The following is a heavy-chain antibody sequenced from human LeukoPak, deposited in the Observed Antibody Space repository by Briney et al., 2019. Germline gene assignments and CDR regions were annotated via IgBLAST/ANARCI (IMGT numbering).Heavy chain of an antibody. Sequence: SETLSLTRTVSGGSIRTYYWSWIRQPAGKALEWIGRIHTSGSTDYNPSLESRVSMSVDTSKNQFSLKLRSVTAADTAVYYCAREGSMTARPFVSIDYWGQGTLVTVSS. CDR1: GGSIRTYY. CDR3: AREGSMTARPFVSIDY. D-gene: IGHD6-6*01. V-gene: IGHV4-4*07. J-gene: IGHJ4*02. CDR2: IHTSGST.